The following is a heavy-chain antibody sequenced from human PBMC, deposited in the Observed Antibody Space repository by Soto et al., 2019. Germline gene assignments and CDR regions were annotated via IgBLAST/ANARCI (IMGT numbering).Heavy chain of an antibody. D-gene: IGHD3-9*01. V-gene: IGHV3-33*01. CDR2: IWYDGSNK. CDR3: ARDGHGKGMTGYYFDY. CDR1: GFTFSSYG. Sequence: TGGSLRLSCAASGFTFSSYGMHWVRQAPGKGLEWVAVIWYDGSNKYYADSVKGRFTISRDNSKNTLYLQMNSLRAEDTAVYYCARDGHGKGMTGYYFDYWGQGTLVTVSS. J-gene: IGHJ4*02.